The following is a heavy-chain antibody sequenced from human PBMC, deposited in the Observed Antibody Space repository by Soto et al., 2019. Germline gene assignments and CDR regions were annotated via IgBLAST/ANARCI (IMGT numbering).Heavy chain of an antibody. J-gene: IGHJ4*02. CDR2: ISTENGNT. CDR3: SSGAWDHVTSGFDY. Sequence: QVQLVQSGTEVKKPGASVKVSCRASGYTFTSNGISWVRQAPGQGLEWMGWISTENGNTNSAQKFQGSVTMTTDTSASTAYMEVRSLGSYDTAVYYCSSGAWDHVTSGFDYLGAGALVTVSS. D-gene: IGHD1-26*01. V-gene: IGHV1-18*04. CDR1: GYTFTSNG.